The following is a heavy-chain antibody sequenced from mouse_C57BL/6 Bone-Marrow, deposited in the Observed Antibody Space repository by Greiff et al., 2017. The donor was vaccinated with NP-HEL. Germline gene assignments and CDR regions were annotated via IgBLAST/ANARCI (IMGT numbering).Heavy chain of an antibody. V-gene: IGHV5-17*01. CDR1: GFTFSDYG. CDR2: ISSGSSTI. D-gene: IGHD1-1*01. J-gene: IGHJ4*01. CDR3: AREGVLITTVVAPYYAMDY. Sequence: EVQLVESGGGLVKPGGSLKLSCAASGFTFSDYGMHWVRQAPEKGLEWVAYISSGSSTIYYADTVTGRFTISRDNAKNTLLLQMTRLRSEDTAMYYCAREGVLITTVVAPYYAMDYWGQGTSVTVSS.